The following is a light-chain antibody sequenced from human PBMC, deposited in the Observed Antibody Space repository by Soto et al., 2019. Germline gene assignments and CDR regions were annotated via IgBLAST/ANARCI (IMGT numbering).Light chain of an antibody. CDR2: NAS. V-gene: IGKV1-5*01. Sequence: DIQMTQSPSTLSASVGGRVTITCRASQSISSWLAWYQQKPGKAPKLLIYNASSLESGVPSRFSGSGSGTEFTLTISSLQPDDFAADYCQQYNSYSPWTFGQGTKVEIK. J-gene: IGKJ1*01. CDR1: QSISSW. CDR3: QQYNSYSPWT.